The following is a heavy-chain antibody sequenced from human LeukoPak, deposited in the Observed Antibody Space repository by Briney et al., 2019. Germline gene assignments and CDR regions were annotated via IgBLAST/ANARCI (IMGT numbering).Heavy chain of an antibody. Sequence: KPSETLSLTCTVSGYSISSGYYWGWIRQPPGKGLEWIGSIYHSGSTYYNPSLKSRVTISVDTSKNQFSLKLSSVTAADTAVYYCARAYDSSGYYGYWGQGTLVTVSS. V-gene: IGHV4-38-2*02. CDR3: ARAYDSSGYYGY. J-gene: IGHJ4*02. CDR2: IYHSGST. D-gene: IGHD3-22*01. CDR1: GYSISSGYY.